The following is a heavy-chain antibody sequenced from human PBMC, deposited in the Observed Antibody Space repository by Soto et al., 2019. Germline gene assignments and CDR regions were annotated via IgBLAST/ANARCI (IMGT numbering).Heavy chain of an antibody. CDR2: ISAYTGNT. CDR3: ARDADYGGKSDY. D-gene: IGHD4-17*01. J-gene: IGHJ4*02. Sequence: QVPLVQSGAEVKKPGASVKVSCKASGYIFNSYGFSWVRQAPGQGLEWMGWISAYTGNTRYTQKLQGRVTMTTDTSTSTAYMELKSLRSDDTAVYYCARDADYGGKSDYWGQGTLVTVSS. CDR1: GYIFNSYG. V-gene: IGHV1-18*01.